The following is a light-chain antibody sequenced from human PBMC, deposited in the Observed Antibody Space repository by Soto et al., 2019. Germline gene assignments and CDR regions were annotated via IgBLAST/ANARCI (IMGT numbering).Light chain of an antibody. J-gene: IGLJ1*01. V-gene: IGLV2-8*01. CDR2: EVS. CDR1: SSDIGAYIY. Sequence: QSVLXQPPSASGSPGQSVTISCTGTSSDIGAYIYVSWYQQHPGKAPKLMISEVSRRPSGVPERFSGSKSGNTASLTVSGLQADDEAHYYCSSYAGSNNFVFGTGTKVTVL. CDR3: SSYAGSNNFV.